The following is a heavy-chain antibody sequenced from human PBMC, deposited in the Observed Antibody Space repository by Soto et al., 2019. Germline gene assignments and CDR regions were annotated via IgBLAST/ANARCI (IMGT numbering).Heavy chain of an antibody. D-gene: IGHD1-1*01. CDR3: ARDGKNWNLDY. J-gene: IGHJ4*02. CDR2: IWYDGSNK. V-gene: IGHV3-33*01. Sequence: PGGSLRLSCAASGFTFSSYGMHRVRQAPGKGLEWVAVIWYDGSNKYYADSVKGRFTISRDNSKNTLYLQMNSLRAEDTAVYYCARDGKNWNLDYWGQGTLVTVSS. CDR1: GFTFSSYG.